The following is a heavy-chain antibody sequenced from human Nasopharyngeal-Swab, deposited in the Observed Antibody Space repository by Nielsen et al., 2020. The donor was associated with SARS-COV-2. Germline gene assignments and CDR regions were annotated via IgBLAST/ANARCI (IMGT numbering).Heavy chain of an antibody. CDR1: IVTSSPYW. Sequence: GESLKISCLDSIVTSSPYWMNWVRQAPGKGLEWVANIKTDGSERNYLDSVKGRFTISRDNAKNSLYLQMNSLRAEDTAVYYCARGDSSGYYVYDHYYFDYWGQGTLVTVSS. CDR3: ARGDSSGYYVYDHYYFDY. CDR2: IKTDGSER. J-gene: IGHJ4*02. V-gene: IGHV3-7*04. D-gene: IGHD3-22*01.